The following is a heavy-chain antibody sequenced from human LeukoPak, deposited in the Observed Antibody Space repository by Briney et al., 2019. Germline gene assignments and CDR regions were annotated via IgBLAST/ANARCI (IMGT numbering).Heavy chain of an antibody. J-gene: IGHJ4*02. V-gene: IGHV4-39*01. CDR1: GGSISSSSYY. Sequence: SETLSLTCTVSGGSISSSSYYWGWIRQPPGKGLEWIGSIYYSGSTYYNPSLKSRVTISVDTSKNQFSLKLSSVTAADTAVYYCASSNTMIVVAPFDYWGQGTLVTVSS. CDR2: IYYSGST. CDR3: ASSNTMIVVAPFDY. D-gene: IGHD3-22*01.